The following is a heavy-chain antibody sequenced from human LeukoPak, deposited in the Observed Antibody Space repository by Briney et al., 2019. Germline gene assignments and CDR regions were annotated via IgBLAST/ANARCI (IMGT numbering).Heavy chain of an antibody. J-gene: IGHJ6*03. CDR2: IYYSGST. Sequence: SETLSLTCTVSGYSISTGYYWDWIRQPPGKGLEWIGSIYYSGSTYYNPSLKSRVTISVDTSKNQFSLKLSSVTAAYTAVYYCARAVGYYYYMDVWGKGTTVSVSS. CDR1: GYSISTGYY. V-gene: IGHV4-38-2*02. D-gene: IGHD4-23*01. CDR3: ARAVGYYYYMDV.